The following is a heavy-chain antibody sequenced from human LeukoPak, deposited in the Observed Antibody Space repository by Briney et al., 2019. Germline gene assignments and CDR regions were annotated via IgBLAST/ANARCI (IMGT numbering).Heavy chain of an antibody. V-gene: IGHV3-33*01. J-gene: IGHJ4*02. CDR1: GFSFSTYG. CDR2: IWYDGSNK. D-gene: IGHD3-10*01. CDR3: ARASGPFDY. Sequence: GRSLRVSCAASGFSFSTYGMHWVRQAPGKGLEWMAVIWYDGSNKYYADSVKGRFTISRDNSKNTLYLQMNSLRAEDTALYYCARASGPFDYWGQGTLVTVSS.